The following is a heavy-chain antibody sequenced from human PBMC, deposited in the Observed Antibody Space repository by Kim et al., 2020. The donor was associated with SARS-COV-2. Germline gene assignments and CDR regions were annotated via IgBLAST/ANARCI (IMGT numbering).Heavy chain of an antibody. CDR3: ARSGSSSWSDFDL. D-gene: IGHD6-13*01. Sequence: SETLSLTCTVSGGSISSSSYYWGWIRQPPGKGLEWIGSIYYSGSTYYNPSLKSRVTISVDTSKNQFSLKLSSVTAADTAVYYCARSGSSSWSDFDLWGRG. V-gene: IGHV4-39*01. J-gene: IGHJ2*01. CDR2: IYYSGST. CDR1: GGSISSSSYY.